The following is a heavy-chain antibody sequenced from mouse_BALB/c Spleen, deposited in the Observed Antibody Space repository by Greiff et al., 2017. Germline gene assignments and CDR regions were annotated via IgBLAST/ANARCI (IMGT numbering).Heavy chain of an antibody. Sequence: EVKLMESGPGLVKPSQSLSLTCTITGYSITSDYAWNWIRQFPGNKLEWMGYISYSGSTSYNPSLKSRISITRDTSKNQFFLQLTSVTTEDTATYCCATTVVGGVYWYFDVWGAGTTVTVSS. CDR3: ATTVVGGVYWYFDV. D-gene: IGHD1-1*01. CDR1: GYSITSDYA. J-gene: IGHJ1*01. V-gene: IGHV3-2*02. CDR2: ISYSGST.